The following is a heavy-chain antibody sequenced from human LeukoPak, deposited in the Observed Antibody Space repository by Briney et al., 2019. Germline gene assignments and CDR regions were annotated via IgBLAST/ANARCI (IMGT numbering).Heavy chain of an antibody. J-gene: IGHJ3*02. CDR3: AMIVVANDAFDI. Sequence: GGSLRLSCAASEFTVRSIYMSWVRQAPGKGLEWDSVIYSGGSTYYADSVKGRFTISRDNSKNTLYLQMNSLRAEDTAVYYCAMIVVANDAFDIWGQGTMVTVSS. V-gene: IGHV3-53*01. CDR1: EFTVRSIY. D-gene: IGHD3-22*01. CDR2: IYSGGST.